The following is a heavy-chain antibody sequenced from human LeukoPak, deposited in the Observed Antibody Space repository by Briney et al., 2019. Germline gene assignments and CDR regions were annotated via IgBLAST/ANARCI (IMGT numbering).Heavy chain of an antibody. J-gene: IGHJ4*02. Sequence: ASVKVSCKASGYTFTSYGISWARQAPGQGLEWMGWISAYNGNTNYAQKLQGRVTMTTDTSTSTAYMELRSLRSDDTAVYYCARDGYYDSRGYYGDYWGQGTLVTVSS. CDR2: ISAYNGNT. CDR1: GYTFTSYG. V-gene: IGHV1-18*01. D-gene: IGHD3-22*01. CDR3: ARDGYYDSRGYYGDY.